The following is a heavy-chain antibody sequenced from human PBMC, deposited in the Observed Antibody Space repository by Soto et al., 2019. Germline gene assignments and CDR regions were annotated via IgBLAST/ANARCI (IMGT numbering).Heavy chain of an antibody. Sequence: GASVKVSCKASGYTFTSYGISWVRQAPGQGLEWMGWISAYNGNTNYAQKLQGRVTMTTDTSTSTAYMELRSLRSDDTAVYYCARDSMGAIAARPPYYYYGMDVWGQGTTVTVSS. CDR2: ISAYNGNT. D-gene: IGHD6-6*01. CDR1: GYTFTSYG. V-gene: IGHV1-18*01. CDR3: ARDSMGAIAARPPYYYYGMDV. J-gene: IGHJ6*02.